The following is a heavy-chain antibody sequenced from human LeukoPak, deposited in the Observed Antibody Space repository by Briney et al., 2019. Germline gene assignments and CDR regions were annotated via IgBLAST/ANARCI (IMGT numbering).Heavy chain of an antibody. CDR2: ISSDGGST. J-gene: IGHJ4*02. D-gene: IGHD3-3*01. Sequence: PGGSLRLSCAASGFTFSSYAMYWVRQAPGKGLEYVSAISSDGGSTYYANFVKGRFTISRDNSKNTLYLQMGSLRAEDMAVYYCARVGSGYYTDYWGQGTLVTVSS. V-gene: IGHV3-64*01. CDR1: GFTFSSYA. CDR3: ARVGSGYYTDY.